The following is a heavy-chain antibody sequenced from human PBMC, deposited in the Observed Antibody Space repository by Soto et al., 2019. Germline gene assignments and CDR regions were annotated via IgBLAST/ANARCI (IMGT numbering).Heavy chain of an antibody. J-gene: IGHJ6*02. CDR3: AREGGSYYAGDYYYGMDV. CDR2: TYYRSKWYN. V-gene: IGHV6-1*01. CDR1: GDSVSSNSAA. Sequence: SQTLSLTCAISGDSVSSNSAAWNWIRQSPSRGLEWLGRTYYRSKWYNDYEVSVKSRITINPDTSKNQFSLQLNSVTPEDTAVYYCAREGGSYYAGDYYYGMDVWGQGTTVTVSS. D-gene: IGHD1-26*01.